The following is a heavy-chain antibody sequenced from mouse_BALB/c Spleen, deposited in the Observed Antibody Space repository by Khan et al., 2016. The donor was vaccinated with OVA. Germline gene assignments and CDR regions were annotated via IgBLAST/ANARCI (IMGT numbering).Heavy chain of an antibody. Sequence: QVQLQQSGAELVRPGASVKISCKASGYTFTDFSMHWVKQSHAKSLEWIGVISTYYGDATYNQKFKGKASMTVDKSSSTAYMDLSRLTSEDSAIYYCTRGGYGNRFTYWGQGTLVTVSA. CDR3: TRGGYGNRFTY. CDR1: GYTFTDFS. V-gene: IGHV1S137*01. J-gene: IGHJ3*01. D-gene: IGHD2-14*01. CDR2: ISTYYGDA.